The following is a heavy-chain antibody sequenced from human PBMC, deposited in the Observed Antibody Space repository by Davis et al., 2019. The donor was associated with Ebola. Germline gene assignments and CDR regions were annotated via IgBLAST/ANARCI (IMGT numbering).Heavy chain of an antibody. D-gene: IGHD6-13*01. V-gene: IGHV1-3*01. CDR2: INAGNGNT. Sequence: AASVKVSCKASGYTFTNYYMHWVRQAPGQRLEWMGWINAGNGNTKYSQKFQGRVTITRDTSASTAYMELSSLRSEDTAVYYCARDRAAGPYYYYGMDVWGQGTTVTVSS. J-gene: IGHJ6*02. CDR1: GYTFTNYY. CDR3: ARDRAAGPYYYYGMDV.